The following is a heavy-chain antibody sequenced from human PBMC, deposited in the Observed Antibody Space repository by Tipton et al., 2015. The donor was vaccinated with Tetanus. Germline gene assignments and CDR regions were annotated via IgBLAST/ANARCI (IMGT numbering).Heavy chain of an antibody. CDR3: AGGLVRWYEP. CDR2: ITYSAST. CDR1: GSSMSSYY. J-gene: IGHJ5*02. V-gene: IGHV4-59*13. D-gene: IGHD3-10*01. Sequence: TLSLTCSVSGSSMSSYYWSWIRQTPGKRLEWIAYITYSASTKFNPSLRSRVTMSLQASKNEFSLRLGSVTAADTAVYSCAGGLVRWYEPWGRGTLVTVSS.